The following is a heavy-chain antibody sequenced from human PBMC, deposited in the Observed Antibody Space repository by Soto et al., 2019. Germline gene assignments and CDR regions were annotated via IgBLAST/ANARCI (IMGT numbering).Heavy chain of an antibody. CDR2: ISYSGDT. J-gene: IGHJ4*02. CDR1: GGSISSYY. Sequence: PSETLSLTCTVSGGSISSYYWTWIRQPPGKGLEWIGYISYSGDTNYDPSLKSRVTMSVDTSKNHFSLKLSSVTAADTAVYYCAKPGYSSTPTHPDYWGQGILV. V-gene: IGHV4-59*01. CDR3: AKPGYSSTPTHPDY. D-gene: IGHD5-18*01.